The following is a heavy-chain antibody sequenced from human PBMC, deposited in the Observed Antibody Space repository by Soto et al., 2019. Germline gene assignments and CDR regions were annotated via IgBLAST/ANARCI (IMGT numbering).Heavy chain of an antibody. D-gene: IGHD2-15*01. CDR1: GFTFSSYA. J-gene: IGHJ3*02. Sequence: GGSLRLSCAASGFTFSSYAMSWVRQAPGKGLEWVSAISGSGGSTYYADSVKGRFTISRDNSKNTLYLQMNSLRAEDTAVYYCAKDQRDIVVVVAAPDAFDIWGQGTMVTVSS. V-gene: IGHV3-23*01. CDR2: ISGSGGST. CDR3: AKDQRDIVVVVAAPDAFDI.